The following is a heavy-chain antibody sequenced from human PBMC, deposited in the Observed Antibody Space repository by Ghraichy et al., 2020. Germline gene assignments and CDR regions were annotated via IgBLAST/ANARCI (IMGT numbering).Heavy chain of an antibody. V-gene: IGHV1-2*06. D-gene: IGHD5-12*01. Sequence: ASVKVSCKASGYTFTGYYMHWVRQAPGQGLEWMGRINPNSGGTNYAQKFQGRVTMTRDTSISTAYMELSRLRSDDTAVYYCARVAGYDYYYYGMDVWGQGTTVTVSS. CDR2: INPNSGGT. J-gene: IGHJ6*02. CDR1: GYTFTGYY. CDR3: ARVAGYDYYYYGMDV.